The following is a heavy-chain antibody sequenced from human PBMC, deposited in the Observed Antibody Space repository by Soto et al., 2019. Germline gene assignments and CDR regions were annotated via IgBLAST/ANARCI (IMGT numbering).Heavy chain of an antibody. J-gene: IGHJ4*02. CDR3: ARGRYLDSSDYWVANLPFDH. CDR2: ISRSGRGSA. D-gene: IGHD3-22*01. Sequence: EVQLLESGGALVQPGGSLRLSSAASGFTFNSYVMTWVRQAPGEGLEWVSSISRSGRGSAYYADSVKGRFTISRDNSENTLFLQMNNLRDEDTALYYCARGRYLDSSDYWVANLPFDHWGLGTLVTVSS. V-gene: IGHV3-23*01. CDR1: GFTFNSYV.